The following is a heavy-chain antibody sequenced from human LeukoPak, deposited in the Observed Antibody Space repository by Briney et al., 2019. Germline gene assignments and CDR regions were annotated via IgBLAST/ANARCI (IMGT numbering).Heavy chain of an antibody. Sequence: GGSLRLSCAASGFTFSSYGMHWVRQAPGKGLEWVAVIWYDGSNKYYGDSVKGRFTISRDNSKNTLYLQMNSLRAEDTAVYYCARDFLAVAGTSWGQGTLVTVSS. CDR2: IWYDGSNK. CDR1: GFTFSSYG. V-gene: IGHV3-33*01. CDR3: ARDFLAVAGTS. J-gene: IGHJ5*02. D-gene: IGHD6-19*01.